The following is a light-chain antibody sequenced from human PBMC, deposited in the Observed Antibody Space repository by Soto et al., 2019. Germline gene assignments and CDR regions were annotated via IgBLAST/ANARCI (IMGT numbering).Light chain of an antibody. J-gene: IGKJ1*01. CDR1: QSVSSNY. CDR2: GAS. Sequence: EMVVTQSPGTLSLSPGERATLSCRASQSVSSNYLARYQQKPGQAPRPLIYGASSRATGIPDRFSGSGAGTDFTLTISRLESEDFAVYYCQQYGSSPWTFGQGTKVDIK. CDR3: QQYGSSPWT. V-gene: IGKV3-20*01.